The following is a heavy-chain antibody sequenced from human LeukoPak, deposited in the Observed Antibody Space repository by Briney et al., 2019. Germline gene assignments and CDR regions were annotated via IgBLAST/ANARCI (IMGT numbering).Heavy chain of an antibody. V-gene: IGHV4-59*01. Sequence: SETLSLTCAVSGGSISSYYWSWIRQPPGKGLEWIGYIYYSGSTNYNPSLKSRVTISVDTSKNQFSLKLSSVTAADTAVYYCAGASYDSSGVHWGQGTLVTVSS. CDR3: AGASYDSSGVH. D-gene: IGHD3-22*01. CDR2: IYYSGST. CDR1: GGSISSYY. J-gene: IGHJ4*02.